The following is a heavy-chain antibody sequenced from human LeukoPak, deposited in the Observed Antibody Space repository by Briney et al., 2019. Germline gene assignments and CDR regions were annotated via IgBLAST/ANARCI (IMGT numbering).Heavy chain of an antibody. J-gene: IGHJ4*02. D-gene: IGHD2-21*01. Sequence: PGGSLRLSCAASGFTFSSYSMNWVRQAPGKGLEWVSYISSSSSTIYYADSVKGRFTISRDNAKNSLYLQMNSLRAEDTAVYYCARDGAYCGGDCLPYFDYWGQGTLVTVSS. CDR3: ARDGAYCGGDCLPYFDY. CDR1: GFTFSSYS. V-gene: IGHV3-48*01. CDR2: ISSSSSTI.